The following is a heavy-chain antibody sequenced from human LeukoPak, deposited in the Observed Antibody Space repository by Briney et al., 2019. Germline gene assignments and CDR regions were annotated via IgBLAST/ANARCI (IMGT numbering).Heavy chain of an antibody. D-gene: IGHD1-26*01. CDR2: IYPGDSDT. J-gene: IGHJ4*02. CDR3: ARRWELYYFDY. Sequence: GESLKIFCRVSGYSFTTYWIGWVRQMPGKGLEWMGIIYPGDSDTRYSPSFQGQVTISADKSISTAYLQWSSLKASDTAMYYCARRWELYYFDYWGQGTLVTVSS. V-gene: IGHV5-51*01. CDR1: GYSFTTYW.